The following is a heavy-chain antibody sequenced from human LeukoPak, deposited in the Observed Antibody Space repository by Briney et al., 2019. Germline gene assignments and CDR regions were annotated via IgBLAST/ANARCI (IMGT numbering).Heavy chain of an antibody. V-gene: IGHV3-74*01. Sequence: AGGSLRLSCAASGFTFSSYWMLWVRQAPGKGLVWVSRINTDGSNTNYADSVKGRFTISRDNSKNTLYLQMNSLRAEDTAVYYCAKVGVGWVAFEYWGQGTLVTVSS. CDR3: AKVGVGWVAFEY. J-gene: IGHJ4*02. CDR2: INTDGSNT. D-gene: IGHD3-16*01. CDR1: GFTFSSYW.